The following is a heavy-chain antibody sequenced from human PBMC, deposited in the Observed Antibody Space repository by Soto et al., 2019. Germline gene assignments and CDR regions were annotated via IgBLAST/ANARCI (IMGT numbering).Heavy chain of an antibody. D-gene: IGHD3-3*01. V-gene: IGHV5-51*01. J-gene: IGHJ3*02. CDR2: IYPGDSDT. CDR3: ARNQAGALRKTLLRTYDFWSGYHDAFDI. Sequence: GESLKISCKGSGYSFTSYWIGWVRQMPGKGLEWMGIIYPGDSDTRYSPSFQGQVTISADKSISTASLQWSSLKASDTAMYYCARNQAGALRKTLLRTYDFWSGYHDAFDIWGQGTMVTVSS. CDR1: GYSFTSYW.